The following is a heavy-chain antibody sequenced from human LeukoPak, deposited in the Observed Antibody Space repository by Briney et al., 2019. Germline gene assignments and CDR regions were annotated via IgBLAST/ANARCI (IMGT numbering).Heavy chain of an antibody. Sequence: GGSLRLSCAASGFPFSDYFMNWVRQTPERGLEWLAYISGSGYVIDYADSVKGRFIISRDNAKNSLYLQVHSLRAEDTAVYYCARDPVIGATSKRVHGGLDYWGQGTLVTVSS. V-gene: IGHV3-11*01. D-gene: IGHD2-21*01. CDR3: ARDPVIGATSKRVHGGLDY. CDR2: ISGSGYVI. J-gene: IGHJ4*02. CDR1: GFPFSDYF.